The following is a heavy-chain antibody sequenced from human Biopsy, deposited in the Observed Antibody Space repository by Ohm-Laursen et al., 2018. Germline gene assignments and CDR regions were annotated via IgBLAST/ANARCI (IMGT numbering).Heavy chain of an antibody. CDR3: AKAGRGYIDY. J-gene: IGHJ4*02. CDR2: FNSDGTDT. CDR1: GFTFSGYW. V-gene: IGHV3-74*01. D-gene: IGHD5-18*01. Sequence: SLRLSCTASGFTFSGYWMHWVRQAPGKGLEWVSRFNSDGTDTTYADSVKGRFTISRDNAKNTLYLQMNSLRVEDTAVYYCAKAGRGYIDYWGQGTLVIVSS.